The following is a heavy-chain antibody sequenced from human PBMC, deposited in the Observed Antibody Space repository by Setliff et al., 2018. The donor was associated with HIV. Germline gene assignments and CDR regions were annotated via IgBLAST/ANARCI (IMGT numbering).Heavy chain of an antibody. Sequence: ASVKVSCQASGYTFTSYALHWVRQAPGQRLEWMGWINAGNGHTKYSQKFQGRVSITRDTSASTAYMELSSLRSEDTAVYYCARVSGLSGELRYVDYWGLGTLVTVSS. CDR1: GYTFTSYA. V-gene: IGHV1-3*01. CDR2: INAGNGHT. D-gene: IGHD1-26*01. CDR3: ARVSGLSGELRYVDY. J-gene: IGHJ4*02.